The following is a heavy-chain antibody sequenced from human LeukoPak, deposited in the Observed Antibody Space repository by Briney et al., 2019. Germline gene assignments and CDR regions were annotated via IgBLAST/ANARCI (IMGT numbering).Heavy chain of an antibody. CDR2: INPSGGST. CDR1: GYTFTSYY. CDR3: AREVTGPSFDP. Sequence: ASVKVSCKASGYTFTSYYMHWVRQAPGQGLEWMGIINPSGGSTSYAQKFQGRVTMTSDTSTSTVYMELSRLRSEDTAVYYCAREVTGPSFDPWGQGTLVTVSS. V-gene: IGHV1-46*01. J-gene: IGHJ5*02.